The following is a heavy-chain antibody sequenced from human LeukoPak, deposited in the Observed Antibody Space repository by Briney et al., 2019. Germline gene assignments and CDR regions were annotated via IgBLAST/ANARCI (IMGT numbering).Heavy chain of an antibody. D-gene: IGHD3-16*01. V-gene: IGHV3-23*01. CDR3: ARASWVSSTDAVR. J-gene: IGHJ4*02. CDR1: GLSFSTFA. CDR2: IRGNGEI. Sequence: GGSLRLSCAASGLSFSTFAMSWVRQGPARGLEWVSSIRGNGEIFYADSEKGRFTLSSDSSRNTVYLQLNNLRVEDTAIYYCARASWVSSTDAVRWGQGTLVTVSS.